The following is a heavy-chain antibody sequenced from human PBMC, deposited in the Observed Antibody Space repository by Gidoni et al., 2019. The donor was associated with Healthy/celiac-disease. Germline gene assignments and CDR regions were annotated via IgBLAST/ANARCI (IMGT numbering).Heavy chain of an antibody. CDR2: ISYDGSNK. J-gene: IGHJ4*02. CDR3: AKEAQPRSFDY. D-gene: IGHD6-6*01. V-gene: IGHV3-30*18. Sequence: QVQLVESGGGVVQPGRSLRLSCAASGFTFSSYGMHWVRQAPGKGLEWVAVISYDGSNKYYADSVKGRFTISRDNSKNTLYLQMNSLRAEDTAVYYCAKEAQPRSFDYWGQGTLVTVSS. CDR1: GFTFSSYG.